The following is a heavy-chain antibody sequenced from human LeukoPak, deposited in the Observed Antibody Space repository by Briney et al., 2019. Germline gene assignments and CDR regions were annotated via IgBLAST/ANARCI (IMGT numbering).Heavy chain of an antibody. D-gene: IGHD4-23*01. CDR2: IYYSGST. CDR3: ARGLRRWGGYFDY. J-gene: IGHJ4*02. CDR1: GGSISSSSYY. V-gene: IGHV4-39*07. Sequence: SETLSLTCTVSGGSISSSSYYWGWIRQPPGKGLEWIGSIYYSGSTYYNPSLKSRVTISVDTSKNQFSLKLSSVTAADTAVYYCARGLRRWGGYFDYWGQGPLVTVSS.